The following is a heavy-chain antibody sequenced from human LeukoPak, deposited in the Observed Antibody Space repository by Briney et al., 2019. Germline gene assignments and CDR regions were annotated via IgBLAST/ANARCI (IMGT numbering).Heavy chain of an antibody. Sequence: PSETLSLTCTVSGGSISSSSYYWGWIRQPPGKGLEWIGTIYYSRSTYYNASLKSRVTISVDTSKTQFSLKLSSVAAGDTAVYYCARRGYSGSSGSFDICGQGTMVTVSS. J-gene: IGHJ3*02. CDR2: IYYSRST. V-gene: IGHV4-39*01. D-gene: IGHD1-26*01. CDR1: GGSISSSSYY. CDR3: ARRGYSGSSGSFDI.